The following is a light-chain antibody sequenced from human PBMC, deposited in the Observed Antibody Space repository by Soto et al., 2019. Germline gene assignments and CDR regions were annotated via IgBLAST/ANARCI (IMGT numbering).Light chain of an antibody. Sequence: DVVMTQSPLSLPVTLGQPASISCRSSQSLAYSDGNTYLNWFQQRPGQSPRRLIYKVSNRDSGVPDRFSGSGSGTDFTLKISRVEAEDVGFYYCMQGTHWPPYTVGQGTKLEIK. CDR1: QSLAYSDGNTY. CDR2: KVS. CDR3: MQGTHWPPYT. J-gene: IGKJ2*01. V-gene: IGKV2-30*01.